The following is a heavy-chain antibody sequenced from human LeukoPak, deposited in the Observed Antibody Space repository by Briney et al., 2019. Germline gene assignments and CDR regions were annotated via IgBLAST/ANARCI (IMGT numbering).Heavy chain of an antibody. D-gene: IGHD3-3*02. CDR3: ARDRESLLDYYYYYMDV. J-gene: IGHJ6*03. Sequence: QTGGSLRLSCAASGFTFSSYAMHWVRQAPGKGLEWVAVISYDGSNKYYADSVKGRFTISRDNSKNTLYLQMNSLRAEDTAVYYCARDRESLLDYYYYYMDVWGKGTTVTVSS. V-gene: IGHV3-30*04. CDR1: GFTFSSYA. CDR2: ISYDGSNK.